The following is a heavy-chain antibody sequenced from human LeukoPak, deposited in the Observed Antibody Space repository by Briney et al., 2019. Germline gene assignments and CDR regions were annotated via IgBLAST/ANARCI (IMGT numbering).Heavy chain of an antibody. CDR1: GFSFSNYL. J-gene: IGHJ4*02. Sequence: PGGSLRLSCAVSGFSFSNYLMSWVRHAPGKGLEWVSAISGSGGTYYADSVKDRFTISRDKSKNTLYLQMSSLRGEDTAVYYCAKDLPRSKSFDYWGQGTLVTVSS. CDR2: ISGSGGT. V-gene: IGHV3-23*01. CDR3: AKDLPRSKSFDY.